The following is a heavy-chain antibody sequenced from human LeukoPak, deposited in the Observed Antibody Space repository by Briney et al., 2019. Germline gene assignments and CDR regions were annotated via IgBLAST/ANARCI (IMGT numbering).Heavy chain of an antibody. D-gene: IGHD4-17*01. J-gene: IGHJ4*02. CDR2: IKENGRAK. CDR1: GFTFSNCW. CDR3: ARRGTVTCH. V-gene: IGHV3-7*02. Sequence: GGSLRLSCAGSGFTFSNCWMSWVRQAPGKGREGGANIKENGRAKYYVDSVKGRITISRDNAKNSLYLQMNSLRAEDTAVYYCARRGTVTCHWGQGTLVTVSS.